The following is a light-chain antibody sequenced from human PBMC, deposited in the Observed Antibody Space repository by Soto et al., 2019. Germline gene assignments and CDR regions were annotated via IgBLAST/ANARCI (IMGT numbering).Light chain of an antibody. CDR3: QHYNNWWT. J-gene: IGKJ1*01. V-gene: IGKV3-15*01. CDR2: GAS. CDR1: QSVSNT. Sequence: EIVMTQSPATLSASPGERATLSCRASQSVSNTLAWYHQKPGQAPRLLLYGASTRAAGIPARFSGSGSGTEFTLTISSLQPDGFAVYYCQHYNNWWTFGQGTKVEIK.